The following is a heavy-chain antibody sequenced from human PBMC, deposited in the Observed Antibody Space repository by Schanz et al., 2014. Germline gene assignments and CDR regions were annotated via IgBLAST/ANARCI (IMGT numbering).Heavy chain of an antibody. CDR1: GYTFTSYG. CDR3: ARGRGFYDY. V-gene: IGHV1-69*04. Sequence: QVQLVQSGAEVKKPGASVKVSCKASGYTFTSYGISWVRQAPGQGLEWMGRIISILGIPNYAQKFQGRVSITADTSTNTAYMELSSLTSEDTAVHYCARGRGFYDYWGQGSLVTVSS. D-gene: IGHD3-10*01. J-gene: IGHJ4*02. CDR2: IISILGIP.